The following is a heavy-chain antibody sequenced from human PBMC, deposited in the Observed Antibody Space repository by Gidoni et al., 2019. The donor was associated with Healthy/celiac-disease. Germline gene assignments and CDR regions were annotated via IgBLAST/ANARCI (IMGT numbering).Heavy chain of an antibody. D-gene: IGHD6-13*01. Sequence: QVQLVQSGAEVKKPGASVKVSCKASGYTFTGYYMHWVRQAPGQGLEWMGWINPNSGGTNYAQKFQSWVTMTRDTSISTAYMELSRLRSDDTAVYYCARVAAADHYYYYYGMDVWGQGTTVTVSS. CDR3: ARVAAADHYYYYYGMDV. CDR1: GYTFTGYY. J-gene: IGHJ6*02. V-gene: IGHV1-2*04. CDR2: INPNSGGT.